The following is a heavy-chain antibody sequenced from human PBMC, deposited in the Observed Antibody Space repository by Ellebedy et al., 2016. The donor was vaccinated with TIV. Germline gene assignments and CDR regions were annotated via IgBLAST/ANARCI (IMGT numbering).Heavy chain of an antibody. V-gene: IGHV3-7*03. CDR1: GFTFSSHW. CDR2: INKGGNKR. CDR3: VRDPDPIDGVNFYS. D-gene: IGHD3-10*01. Sequence: PGGSLRLSCAASGFTFSSHWMNWVRQAPGTGLEWVANINKGGNKRYYVDSVKGRFTISRDNAQTSLFLQMNSLGAEDTAVYYCVRDPDPIDGVNFYSWGQGTLVTVSS. J-gene: IGHJ4*02.